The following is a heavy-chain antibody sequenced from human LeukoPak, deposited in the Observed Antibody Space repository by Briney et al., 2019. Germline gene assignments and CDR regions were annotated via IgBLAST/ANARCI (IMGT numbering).Heavy chain of an antibody. CDR3: AKVARSSGFPPDY. D-gene: IGHD6-19*01. J-gene: IGHJ4*02. CDR1: GFTFSNSG. CDR2: ISASGGST. Sequence: QPGGSLRLSCAASGFTFSNSGMRWVHQAPGKGLEWVSSISASGGSTYYADSVKGRFTISRDNSKNTLYLQMNSLRAEDTALYYCAKVARSSGFPPDYWGQGTLVTVSS. V-gene: IGHV3-23*01.